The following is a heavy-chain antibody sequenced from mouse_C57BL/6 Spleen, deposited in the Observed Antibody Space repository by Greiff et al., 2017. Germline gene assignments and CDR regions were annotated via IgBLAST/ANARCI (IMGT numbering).Heavy chain of an antibody. D-gene: IGHD2-2*01. CDR3: AKRGDYGYDESYWYFDV. V-gene: IGHV2-5*01. CDR2: IWRGGST. CDR1: GFSLTSYG. J-gene: IGHJ1*03. Sequence: QVQLKQSGPGLVQPSQSLSITCTVSGFSLTSYGVHWVRQSPGEGLEWLGVIWRGGSTDYNAAFMSRLSITKDNSKSQVFFKMNSLQADDTAIYYGAKRGDYGYDESYWYFDVWGTGTTVTVSS.